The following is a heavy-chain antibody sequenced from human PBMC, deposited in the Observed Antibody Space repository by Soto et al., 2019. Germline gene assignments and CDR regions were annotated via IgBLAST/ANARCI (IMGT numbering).Heavy chain of an antibody. V-gene: IGHV4-59*01. CDR2: IYNSGST. CDR3: ARGLPGKTTTDAFDI. CDR1: GGFISSYY. J-gene: IGHJ3*02. D-gene: IGHD1-1*01. Sequence: SETLSLTCTVSGGFISSYYWSWIRQPPGKGLEWIGYIYNSGSTNYNPSLKRRVTISVDTSKNQFSLKLSSVTAADTAVYYCARGLPGKTTTDAFDIWGQGTMVTVSS.